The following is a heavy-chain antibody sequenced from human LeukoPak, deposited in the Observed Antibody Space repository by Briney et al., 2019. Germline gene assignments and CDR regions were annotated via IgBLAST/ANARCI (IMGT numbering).Heavy chain of an antibody. CDR3: ARESVDYDIMTGYTFRDEAFDI. J-gene: IGHJ3*02. CDR1: GYTFTSYD. D-gene: IGHD3-9*01. V-gene: IGHV1-8*03. CDR2: MNPNSGNT. Sequence: ASVKVSCKASGYTFTSYDINWVRQATGQGLEWMGWMNPNSGNTGYAQKFQGRVTITADKSTSTAYMELSSLRSEDTAVYFCARESVDYDIMTGYTFRDEAFDIWGQGTLVTVSS.